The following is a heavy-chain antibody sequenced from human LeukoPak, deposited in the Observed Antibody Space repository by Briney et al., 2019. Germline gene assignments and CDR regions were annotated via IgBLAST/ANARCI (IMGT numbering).Heavy chain of an antibody. V-gene: IGHV4-39*01. J-gene: IGHJ3*02. CDR3: ATSSDYGDGYDAFDI. CDR1: GGSISSSSYY. Sequence: SETLSLTCTVSGGSISSSSYYWGWIRQPPGKGLEWIGSIYYSGSTYYNPSLKSRVTISVDTSKNQFSLKLSSVTAADTAVYYCATSSDYGDGYDAFDIWGQGTMVTVSS. D-gene: IGHD4-17*01. CDR2: IYYSGST.